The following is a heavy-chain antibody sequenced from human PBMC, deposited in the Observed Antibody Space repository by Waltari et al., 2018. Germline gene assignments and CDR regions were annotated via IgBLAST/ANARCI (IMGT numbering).Heavy chain of an antibody. CDR3: ASRRSGSYLDDAFDI. J-gene: IGHJ3*02. CDR1: GGSISSSSYY. Sequence: QVQLQESGPGLVEPSQTLSLTCTVSGGSISSSSYYWGWIRQPPGKGLEWIGRIYTRGSTNYNPSLKSRVTISVDTSKNQFSLKLSSVTAADTAVYYCASRRSGSYLDDAFDIWGQGTMVTVSS. CDR2: IYTRGST. D-gene: IGHD1-26*01. V-gene: IGHV4-61*02.